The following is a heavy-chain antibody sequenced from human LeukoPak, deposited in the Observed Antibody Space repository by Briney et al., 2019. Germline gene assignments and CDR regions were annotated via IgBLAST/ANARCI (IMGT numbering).Heavy chain of an antibody. J-gene: IGHJ5*02. CDR3: ARDLGHCSSTSCYRNWFDP. CDR1: GYTFTRYG. V-gene: IGHV1-18*01. CDR2: ISTYNGNT. Sequence: GASVKVSCKASGYTFTRYGISWVRQAPGQGLEWMGWISTYNGNTNYAQKLQGRVTMTTDTSTSTAYMELRSLRSDDTAVYYCARDLGHCSSTSCYRNWFDPWGQGTLVTVSS. D-gene: IGHD2-2*01.